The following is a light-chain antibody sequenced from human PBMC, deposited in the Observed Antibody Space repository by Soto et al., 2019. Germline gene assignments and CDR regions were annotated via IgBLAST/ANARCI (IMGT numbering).Light chain of an antibody. CDR1: QSVSSY. J-gene: IGKJ5*01. CDR2: DAS. V-gene: IGKV3-15*01. Sequence: IALTQSAATLSLSPGEKAILSGRASQSVSSYLAWYQQKPGQAPRLLISDASTRATGIPARFSGSGSGTEFTLTISSLQSEDFAVYYCQQYNNWPPIPFAQVARPAIK. CDR3: QQYNNWPPIP.